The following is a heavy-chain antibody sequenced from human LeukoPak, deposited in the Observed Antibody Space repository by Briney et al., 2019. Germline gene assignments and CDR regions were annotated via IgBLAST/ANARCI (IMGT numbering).Heavy chain of an antibody. CDR2: MYYSGST. D-gene: IGHD6-13*01. Sequence: SETLSLTCTVSGGSISSSSSYWGWIRPPPGKGLEWVGSMYYSGSTYDNPSLKSRVTISVDTSKSQFSLKLSSVTDADTAVYYCARLYSSSWYSWGQGTLVTVSS. CDR3: ARLYSSSWYS. V-gene: IGHV4-39*01. J-gene: IGHJ4*02. CDR1: GGSISSSSSY.